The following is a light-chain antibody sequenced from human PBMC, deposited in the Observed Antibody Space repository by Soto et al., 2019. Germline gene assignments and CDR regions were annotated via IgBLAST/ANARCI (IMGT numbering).Light chain of an antibody. J-gene: IGKJ4*01. CDR3: QQYNNWPLT. CDR1: QSVSDN. CDR2: GAS. Sequence: EVVMTQSPATLSVSPGERATLSCRASQSVSDNLAWYQQKPGQAPRLLIYGASNRATGIPATFSGSGSGTEFTLTISSLQSEDFAVYYCQQYNNWPLTFGGGTKVEIK. V-gene: IGKV3D-15*01.